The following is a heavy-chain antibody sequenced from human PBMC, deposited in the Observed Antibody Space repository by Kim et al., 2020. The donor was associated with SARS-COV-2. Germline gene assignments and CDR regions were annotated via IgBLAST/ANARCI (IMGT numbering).Heavy chain of an antibody. J-gene: IGHJ4*02. Sequence: SETLSLTCAVSGASISTGNWRSWVRQAPGTGLEWIGEIYHSGNTNYNPSLKSRVSISVDKSKNQFSLNLNSVTAADTAMYYCARLRTDTGSYFRFDSWGQGTLVTVSS. CDR3: ARLRTDTGSYFRFDS. CDR1: GASISTGNW. D-gene: IGHD1-26*01. V-gene: IGHV4-4*02. CDR2: IYHSGNT.